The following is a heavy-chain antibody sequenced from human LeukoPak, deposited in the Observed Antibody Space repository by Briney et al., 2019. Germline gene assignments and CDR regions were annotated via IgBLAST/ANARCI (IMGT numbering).Heavy chain of an antibody. V-gene: IGHV5-51*01. J-gene: IGHJ4*02. CDR2: IFPDDSDT. CDR1: GYTFSGYW. Sequence: GESLKISCRGSGYTFSGYWIAWVRQMPGKGLEWMGIIFPDDSDTTYSPSFQGQVTMSADKSIGTAYLQWSSLKASDTAMYYCASQNRYCSSTNCYGDLDYWGQGSLVTVSS. D-gene: IGHD2-2*01. CDR3: ASQNRYCSSTNCYGDLDY.